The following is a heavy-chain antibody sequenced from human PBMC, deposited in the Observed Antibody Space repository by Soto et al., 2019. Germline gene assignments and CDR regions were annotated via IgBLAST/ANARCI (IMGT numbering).Heavy chain of an antibody. V-gene: IGHV4-4*02. CDR1: SGSISSSTL. J-gene: IGHJ4*02. D-gene: IGHD6-6*01. CDR3: ARRSSRGDHLDY. CDR2: IYHSGSS. Sequence: HVQLQESGPGLVKPSGTPSLTCAVSSGSISSSTLWSWVRQPPGKGLEWIGEIYHSGSSNYNPSLASRVTISVDKSKNQFSLKLSSVTAADTAVYYCARRSSRGDHLDYWGQGTLVTVSS.